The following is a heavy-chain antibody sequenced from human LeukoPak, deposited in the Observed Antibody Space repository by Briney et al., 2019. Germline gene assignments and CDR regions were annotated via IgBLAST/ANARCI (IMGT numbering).Heavy chain of an antibody. J-gene: IGHJ5*02. V-gene: IGHV5-51*01. CDR1: RYSLSTYW. CDR3: ASRDSGSTWSDP. CDR2: IHPGDYTT. Sequence: GESLKISCKGFRYSLSTYWIGWVRQPPGRGLEWMGIIHPGDYTTQYSSSFQGQVTISVDKSTSTAYLQWNSLKASDTAMYYYASRDSGSTWSDPWGQGTLVTVSS. D-gene: IGHD6-13*01.